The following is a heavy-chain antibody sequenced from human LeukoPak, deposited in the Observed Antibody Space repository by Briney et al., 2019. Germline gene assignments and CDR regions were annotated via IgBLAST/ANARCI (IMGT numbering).Heavy chain of an antibody. V-gene: IGHV1-46*01. CDR1: GYTFTSYY. CDR3: ARASSFIIPVSGWFHP. Sequence: ASVKVSCKASGYTFTSYYMHWVRQAPGQGLEWMGIINPSGGSTSYAQKFQGRVTMTRGMSTSTVYMELSSLRSEDTAVYYCARASSFIIPVSGWFHPWGQGTLVTVSS. CDR2: INPSGGST. J-gene: IGHJ5*02. D-gene: IGHD3-3*01.